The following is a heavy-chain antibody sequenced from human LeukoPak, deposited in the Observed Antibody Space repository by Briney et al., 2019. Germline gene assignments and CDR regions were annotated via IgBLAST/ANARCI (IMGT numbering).Heavy chain of an antibody. D-gene: IGHD2-15*01. Sequence: SETLSLTRAVSGGSIRSYFWSCIRQPPGKGLEWIGYTSYSGGAKYDPSLKSRLTISVDTSRNQFSLKLHSVTAADTAVYYCAGHYCSGGNCSSFLLWGRGTLVTVSS. V-gene: IGHV4-59*08. J-gene: IGHJ4*02. CDR2: TSYSGGA. CDR1: GGSIRSYF. CDR3: AGHYCSGGNCSSFLL.